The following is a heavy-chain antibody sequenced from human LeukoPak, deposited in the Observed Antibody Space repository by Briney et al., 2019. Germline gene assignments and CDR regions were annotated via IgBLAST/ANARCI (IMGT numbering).Heavy chain of an antibody. V-gene: IGHV4-4*07. Sequence: PSETLSLTCTVSGGSISSYYWSWIRQPAGKGLEWIGRIYTSGSTNYNPSLKSRVTMSVDTSKNQFSLKLSSVTAADTAVYYCARSYYYYDSSGYSYAFDIWGQGTMVTVSS. CDR2: IYTSGST. CDR1: GGSISSYY. D-gene: IGHD3-22*01. J-gene: IGHJ3*02. CDR3: ARSYYYYDSSGYSYAFDI.